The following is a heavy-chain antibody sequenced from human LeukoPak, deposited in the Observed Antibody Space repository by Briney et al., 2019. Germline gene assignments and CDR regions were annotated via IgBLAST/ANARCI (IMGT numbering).Heavy chain of an antibody. CDR1: GFTFSSYE. V-gene: IGHV3-48*03. CDR2: ISSSGSTI. Sequence: GGSLRLSCAASGFTFSSYEMNWVRQASGKWLEWVSYISSSGSTIYYADSVKGRYTISRDSAKSSLYLQMNSLRAEDTAVYYCARVIVGAPNKAFDIWGQGTMVTVSS. D-gene: IGHD1-26*01. CDR3: ARVIVGAPNKAFDI. J-gene: IGHJ3*02.